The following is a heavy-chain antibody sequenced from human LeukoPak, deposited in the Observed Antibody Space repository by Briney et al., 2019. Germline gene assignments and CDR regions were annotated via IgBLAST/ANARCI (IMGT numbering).Heavy chain of an antibody. J-gene: IGHJ3*01. CDR1: GGSISSSSYY. V-gene: IGHV4-39*01. D-gene: IGHD6-13*01. CDR3: ARLFSSSWYRGAFDL. Sequence: SETLSLTCTVPGGSISSSSYYWGWVRQPPGKGLEWLGSIYYSGNTYYNPPLKSRVTISVDTSKNQFSLKLSSVTAADTAVYYCARLFSSSWYRGAFDLWGQGTMVTVS. CDR2: IYYSGNT.